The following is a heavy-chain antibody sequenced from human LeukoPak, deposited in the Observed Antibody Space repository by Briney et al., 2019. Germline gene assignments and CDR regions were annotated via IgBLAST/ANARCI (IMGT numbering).Heavy chain of an antibody. D-gene: IGHD2-2*01. CDR2: IKQDGSEK. V-gene: IGHV3-7*01. CDR3: ARDKEDIVVVPADY. J-gene: IGHJ4*02. CDR1: GFTFSSYW. Sequence: GGSLRLSCAASGFTFSSYWMSWVRQAPGKGLEWVANIKQDGSEKYYVDSVKGRFTISRDNAKNSLYLQMNSLRAEDTAVYYCARDKEDIVVVPADYWGQGTLVTVSP.